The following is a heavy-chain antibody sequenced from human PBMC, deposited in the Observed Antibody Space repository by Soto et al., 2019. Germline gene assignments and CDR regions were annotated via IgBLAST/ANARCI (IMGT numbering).Heavy chain of an antibody. CDR1: GFTFIRYE. Sequence: PGGSLRLSCAASGFTFIRYEMNWVRQAPGKGLEWVSYIGSSGSTIYYADSVKGRFTISRDNAKNSLYLQMNSLRAEDTAVYFCARDEGSAWYFDYWGQGTLVTVSS. V-gene: IGHV3-48*03. CDR3: ARDEGSAWYFDY. D-gene: IGHD6-19*01. J-gene: IGHJ4*02. CDR2: IGSSGSTI.